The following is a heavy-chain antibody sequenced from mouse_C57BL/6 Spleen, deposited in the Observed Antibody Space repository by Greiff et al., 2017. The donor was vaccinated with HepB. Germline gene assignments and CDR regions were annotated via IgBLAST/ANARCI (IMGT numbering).Heavy chain of an antibody. CDR2: ISSGGSYT. CDR3: ARHGPYYGNYGWFAY. V-gene: IGHV5-6*01. CDR1: GLPFSSYG. D-gene: IGHD2-10*01. Sequence: EVMLVESGGDLVKPGGSLKLSCAASGLPFSSYGMSWVRQTPDKRLEWVATISSGGSYTYYPDSVKGRFTISRDNAKNTLYLQMSSLKSEDTAMYYCARHGPYYGNYGWFAYWGQGTLVTVSA. J-gene: IGHJ3*01.